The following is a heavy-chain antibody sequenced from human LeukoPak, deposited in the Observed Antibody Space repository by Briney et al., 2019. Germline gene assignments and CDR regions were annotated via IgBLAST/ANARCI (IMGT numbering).Heavy chain of an antibody. CDR2: IYYSGST. CDR3: ARDRYDYVWGSYRLLGFDY. Sequence: KSSETLSLTCTVSGGSISSSSYYWGWIRQPPGKGLEWIGSIYYSGSTYYNPSLKSRVTISVDTSKNQFSLKLSSVTAADTAVYYCARDRYDYVWGSYRLLGFDYWGQGTLVTVS. D-gene: IGHD3-16*02. J-gene: IGHJ4*02. V-gene: IGHV4-39*07. CDR1: GGSISSSSYY.